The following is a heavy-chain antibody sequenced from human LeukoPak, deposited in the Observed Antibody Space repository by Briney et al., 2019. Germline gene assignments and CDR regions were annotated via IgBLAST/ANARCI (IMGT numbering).Heavy chain of an antibody. Sequence: EASVKVSCKASGGTFSNYAINWVRQAPGQGLEWMGRIIPILDIANYAQKFQDRVTLTADKSTSTAHMELSSLRSEDTAVYYCAILDSSGYYYYYWGQGTLVTVSS. CDR2: IIPILDIA. D-gene: IGHD3-22*01. J-gene: IGHJ4*02. V-gene: IGHV1-69*04. CDR3: AILDSSGYYYYY. CDR1: GGTFSNYA.